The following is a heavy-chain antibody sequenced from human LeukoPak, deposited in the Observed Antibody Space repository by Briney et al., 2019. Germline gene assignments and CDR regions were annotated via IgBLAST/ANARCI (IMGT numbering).Heavy chain of an antibody. D-gene: IGHD3-22*01. J-gene: IGHJ6*03. V-gene: IGHV3-30*02. CDR3: AKAPPRLYYYDSSGYSYYYYMDV. CDR2: IRYDGSNK. CDR1: GFTFSSYG. Sequence: GGSLRLSCAASGFTFSSYGMHWVRQAPGKGPEWVAFIRYDGSNKYYADSVKGRFTISRDNSKNTLYLQMNSLRAEDTAVYYCAKAPPRLYYYDSSGYSYYYYMDVWGKGTTVTVSS.